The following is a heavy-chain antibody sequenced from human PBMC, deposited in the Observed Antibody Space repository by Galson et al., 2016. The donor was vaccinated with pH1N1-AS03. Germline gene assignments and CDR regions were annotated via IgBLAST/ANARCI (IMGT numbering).Heavy chain of an antibody. Sequence: SVKVSCKASGYTFSAYAMHWVRQAPGQGLEWMGWINTGNGDTKYSQKFQDRITISSDAGATTAYMELSSLRSEDTAVFYCASDWDGRWPQFLDHWGQGTLVTVSA. CDR2: INTGNGDT. CDR1: GYTFSAYA. V-gene: IGHV1-3*04. J-gene: IGHJ4*02. CDR3: ASDWDGRWPQFLDH. D-gene: IGHD5-24*01.